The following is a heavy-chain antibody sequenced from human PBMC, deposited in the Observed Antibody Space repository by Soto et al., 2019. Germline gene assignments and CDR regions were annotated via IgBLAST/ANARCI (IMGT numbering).Heavy chain of an antibody. D-gene: IGHD3-9*01. CDR3: AKFHDNRSFQH. V-gene: IGHV3-23*01. Sequence: EVQLLESGGGLVQPGGSLRLSCAASGFTFSSYAMSWVRQAPGKGLEWVSTITGSGAGTYYADSVKGRVSISADNSKNTLYLQMNSLRAEDTAVYYCAKFHDNRSFQHWGQGTLVTVSS. CDR2: ITGSGAGT. J-gene: IGHJ1*01. CDR1: GFTFSSYA.